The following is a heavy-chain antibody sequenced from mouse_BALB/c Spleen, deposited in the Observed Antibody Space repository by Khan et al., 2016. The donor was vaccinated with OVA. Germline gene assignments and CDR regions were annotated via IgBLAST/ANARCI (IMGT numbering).Heavy chain of an antibody. CDR1: GYTFTSYT. CDR2: INPSNGYT. D-gene: IGHD2-5*01. V-gene: IGHV1-4*01. CDR3: VRDGACCRNYGWFAY. J-gene: IGHJ3*01. Sequence: QVQLKESGAELARPGASVKMSCKASGYTFTSYTIHWIKQRPGQGLEWIGYINPSNGYTNYNQKFKDKATLTADKSSTTAYMQLSSLTSEDSAVYNCVRDGACCRNYGWFAYWGQGTLVTVSA.